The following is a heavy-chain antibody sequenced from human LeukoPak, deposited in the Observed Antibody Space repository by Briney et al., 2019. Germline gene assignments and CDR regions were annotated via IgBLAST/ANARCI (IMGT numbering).Heavy chain of an antibody. CDR3: ASLYGSGSYPDY. D-gene: IGHD3-10*01. V-gene: IGHV5-51*01. CDR2: IYPGDSDT. CDR1: GFSFSSYW. Sequence: GESLKISCKGSGFSFSSYWMAWVRQMPGKGLERMGIIYPGDSDTRYSPSFQGQVTISADKSISTAYLQWSSLKASDTAMYYCASLYGSGSYPDYWGQGTLVTVSS. J-gene: IGHJ4*02.